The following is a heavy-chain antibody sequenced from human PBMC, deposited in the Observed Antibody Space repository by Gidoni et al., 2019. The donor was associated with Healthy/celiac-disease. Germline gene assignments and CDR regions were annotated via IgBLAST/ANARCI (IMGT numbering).Heavy chain of an antibody. CDR3: ARVIGGIVVVRAFDI. Sequence: QLQLPESGPGLVKPSETLSLTCTVSGGSISIRSYYWGWTRQPPGKGLEWIGSIYYSGRTYYNPSLKRRVTISVDTAKNQFALKLSSVTAADTAVYYCARVIGGIVVVRAFDIWGQGTMVTVSS. V-gene: IGHV4-39*01. J-gene: IGHJ3*02. D-gene: IGHD3-22*01. CDR1: GGSISIRSYY. CDR2: IYYSGRT.